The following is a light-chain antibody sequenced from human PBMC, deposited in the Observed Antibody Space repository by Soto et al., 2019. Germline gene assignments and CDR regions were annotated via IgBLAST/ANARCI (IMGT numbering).Light chain of an antibody. CDR1: SSNVGAGYD. V-gene: IGLV1-40*01. J-gene: IGLJ3*02. CDR2: DNT. CDR3: AAWDDSLSTWV. Sequence: QSVLTQPPSVSGAPGQRVTVSCTGSSSNVGAGYDVHWYQQLPGTAPKLLIYDNTNRPSGVPDRFSGSKSGTSASLAITGLQAEDEADYYCAAWDDSLSTWVFGGGTKLTVL.